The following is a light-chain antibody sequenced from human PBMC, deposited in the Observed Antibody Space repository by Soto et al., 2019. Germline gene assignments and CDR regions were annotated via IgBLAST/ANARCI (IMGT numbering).Light chain of an antibody. J-gene: IGKJ5*01. CDR3: QQYNTWPPIT. CDR1: QSVNNY. CDR2: DTS. Sequence: EIRLTQSPATLSLSPWERATXXXXXSQSVNNYLAWYQQKPGQAPRLLIYDTSDRASGIPARFSGSGSGTDFTLTISSLEPEDFAVLYCQQYNTWPPITFGQGTRLETK. V-gene: IGKV3-11*01.